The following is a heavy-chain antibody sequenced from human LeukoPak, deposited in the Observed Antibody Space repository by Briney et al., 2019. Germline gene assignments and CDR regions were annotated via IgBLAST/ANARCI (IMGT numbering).Heavy chain of an antibody. Sequence: SETLSLTCTVSGGSISSSSYYWSWIRQPPGKGLEWIGYIYYSGSTNYNPSLKSRVTISVDTSKNQFSLKLSSVTAADTAVYYCARARHNWNDVGFDYWGQGTLVTVSS. D-gene: IGHD1-1*01. CDR2: IYYSGST. J-gene: IGHJ4*02. V-gene: IGHV4-61*01. CDR1: GGSISSSSYY. CDR3: ARARHNWNDVGFDY.